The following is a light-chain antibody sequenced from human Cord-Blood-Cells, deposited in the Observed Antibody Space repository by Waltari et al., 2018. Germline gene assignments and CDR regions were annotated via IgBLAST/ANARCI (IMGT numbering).Light chain of an antibody. Sequence: QSALTQPRPVSGSPGQPVTIPCTGTSSDVGGYNYVHWYQQHPGKAPKLMIYDVSKRPSGVPDRFSGSKSGNTASLTISGLQAEDEADYYCCSYAGSYTYVFGTGTKVTVL. CDR2: DVS. V-gene: IGLV2-11*01. CDR1: SSDVGGYNY. J-gene: IGLJ1*01. CDR3: CSYAGSYTYV.